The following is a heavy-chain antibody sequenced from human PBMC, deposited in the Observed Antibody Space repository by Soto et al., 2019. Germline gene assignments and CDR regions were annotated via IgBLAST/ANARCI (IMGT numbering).Heavy chain of an antibody. V-gene: IGHV4-30-4*01. CDR1: GGSISSGDYY. CDR2: IYYSGST. CDR3: AREQWRRRTADY. J-gene: IGHJ4*02. D-gene: IGHD2-8*01. Sequence: QVQLQESGPGLVKPSQTLSLTCTVSGGSISSGDYYWSWIRQPPGKGLEWIGYIYYSGSTYYNPSLKRRVTISVDTSKNQCSLKLSSVTAADTAVYYCAREQWRRRTADYWGQGTLVTVSS.